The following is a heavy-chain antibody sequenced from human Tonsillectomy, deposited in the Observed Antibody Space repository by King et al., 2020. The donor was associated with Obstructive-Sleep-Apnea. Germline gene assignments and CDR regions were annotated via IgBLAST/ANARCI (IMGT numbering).Heavy chain of an antibody. CDR2: INPDGSVA. CDR1: GFTFSSYW. J-gene: IGHJ4*02. D-gene: IGHD4-17*01. Sequence: VQLVESGGALVQPGGSLRLSCAASGFTFSSYWMHWVRQAPGKGLVWVSRINPDGSVAIYADSVKGRFTISRDNAKNTLYLQMNDQRPGDTARYYCARPAVTLQYWGQGSQVTVSS. V-gene: IGHV3-74*01. CDR3: ARPAVTLQY.